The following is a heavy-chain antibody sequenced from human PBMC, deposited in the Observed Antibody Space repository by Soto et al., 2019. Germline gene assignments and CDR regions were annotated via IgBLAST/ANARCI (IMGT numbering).Heavy chain of an antibody. CDR1: GGSMKNYY. V-gene: IGHV4-4*07. Sequence: PXETLSLTCAVAGGSMKNYYWSWIRQPAGKGLEWIGRIYSTGSTNYNASLKSRVTMSVDTSNNQFSLRLRSVTAADTAVYYCARDEYYDSNNWFDNWGQGTLVTVSS. D-gene: IGHD3-22*01. CDR2: IYSTGST. J-gene: IGHJ5*02. CDR3: ARDEYYDSNNWFDN.